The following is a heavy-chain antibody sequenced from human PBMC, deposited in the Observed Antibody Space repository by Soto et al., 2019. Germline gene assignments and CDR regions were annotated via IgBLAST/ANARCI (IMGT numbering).Heavy chain of an antibody. V-gene: IGHV4-61*08. CDR2: IYYSGST. Sequence: PSETLSLTCTVSGGSVSSDDYFWSWLRQSPGKRLEWIAYIYYSGSTKYNPSLKSRATISVDTSKSQVSLTLTSMTAADAALYYCARSPNYYYYGFDVWGQGTAVTVSS. J-gene: IGHJ6*02. D-gene: IGHD3-10*01. CDR1: GGSVSSDDYF. CDR3: ARSPNYYYYGFDV.